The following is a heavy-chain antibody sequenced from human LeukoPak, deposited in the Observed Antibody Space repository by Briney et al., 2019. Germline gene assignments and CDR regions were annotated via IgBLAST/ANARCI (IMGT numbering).Heavy chain of an antibody. V-gene: IGHV3-30*19. D-gene: IGHD3-10*01. J-gene: IGHJ4*02. CDR3: ARGGGPFDY. CDR1: GFTFSSYA. Sequence: GGSLRLSCAASGFTFSSYAMHWVRQAPGKGLEWVALISYDGNSEYYADSVKGRFTISRDKSKNTVYLQMNSLRTEDTAVFYCARGGGPFDYWGQGTLVTVSS. CDR2: ISYDGNSE.